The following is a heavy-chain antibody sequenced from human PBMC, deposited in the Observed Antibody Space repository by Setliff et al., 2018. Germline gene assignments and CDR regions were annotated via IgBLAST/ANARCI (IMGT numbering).Heavy chain of an antibody. D-gene: IGHD3-3*01. CDR2: INPSDGST. J-gene: IGHJ4*02. V-gene: IGHV1-46*01. CDR1: GYAFTTYY. Sequence: ASVKVSCKASGYAFTTYYTHWVRQAPGQGLEWIGVINPSDGSTTYAQKFQGRVTMTRDTSTNTVYMQLSSLRSEDTAVYYCAIANMAQNFWGEHSDYLVPVPLVTVSS. CDR3: AIANMAQNFWGEHSDY.